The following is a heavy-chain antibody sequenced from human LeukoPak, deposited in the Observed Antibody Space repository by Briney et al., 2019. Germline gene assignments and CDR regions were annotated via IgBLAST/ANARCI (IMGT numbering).Heavy chain of an antibody. CDR1: GGSISGYF. CDR3: ARARGGYSYGFSPFDY. V-gene: IGHV4-59*12. CDR2: IYYTGAA. D-gene: IGHD5-18*01. J-gene: IGHJ4*02. Sequence: SETLSLTCTVSGGSISGYFWSWIRQPPGEGLQFIGYIYYTGAASYNPSLNSRVSMSVDTSKNQFSLKLSSVTAADTAVYYCARARGGYSYGFSPFDYWGQGTLVTVSS.